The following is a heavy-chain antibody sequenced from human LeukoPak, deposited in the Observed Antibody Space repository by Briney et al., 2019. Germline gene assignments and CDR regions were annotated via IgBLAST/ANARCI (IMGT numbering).Heavy chain of an antibody. CDR1: GFTFHNYA. V-gene: IGHV3-23*01. J-gene: IGHJ3*02. Sequence: GGSLRLSCEASGFTFHNYAMACVRHAPGKGLEYVSTIGASGDNIYYGGSVKGRFNISRDNPKNILFLQMNSLRAEDKALYYCSTQPPDYSIGPSYGSFNIWGQGTKVTVSS. D-gene: IGHD3-10*01. CDR2: IGASGDNI. CDR3: STQPPDYSIGPSYGSFNI.